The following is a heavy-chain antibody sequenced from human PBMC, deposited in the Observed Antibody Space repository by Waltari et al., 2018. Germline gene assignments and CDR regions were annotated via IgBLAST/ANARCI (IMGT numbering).Heavy chain of an antibody. D-gene: IGHD6-13*01. CDR2: ISSDGTYK. Sequence: VQLVESGGGVVQPGKALRLSCAASGFTFRNYAMHWVRQAPGKGLEWVTVISSDGTYKSYADPVKGRFTISRDNFKNTLFLQMNSLTTEDTALYYCASVAAADFDYWGQGTLVTVSS. CDR1: GFTFRNYA. CDR3: ASVAAADFDY. J-gene: IGHJ4*02. V-gene: IGHV3-30-3*01.